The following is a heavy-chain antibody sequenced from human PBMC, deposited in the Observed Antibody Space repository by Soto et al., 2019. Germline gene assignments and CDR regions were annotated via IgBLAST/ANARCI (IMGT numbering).Heavy chain of an antibody. V-gene: IGHV4-31*03. CDR3: AREIGPDGTTQGL. CDR2: IYYSGST. Sequence: SETLSLTCTVSGGSISSGGYYWSWIRQHPGKGLEWIGYIYYSGSTYYNPSLKSRVTISVDTSKNQFSLKLSSVTAADTAVYYCAREIGPDGTTQGLWGQGTTVTVSS. CDR1: GGSISSGGYY. J-gene: IGHJ6*02. D-gene: IGHD1-1*01.